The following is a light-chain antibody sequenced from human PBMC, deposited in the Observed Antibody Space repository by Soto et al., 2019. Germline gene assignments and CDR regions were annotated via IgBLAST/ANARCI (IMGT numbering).Light chain of an antibody. CDR2: GAS. CDR3: QQYHLSPLT. J-gene: IGKJ4*01. Sequence: EIVLPQSPGTLSLSPGERATLSCRASQSVTSTQLAWYQQKLGQAPRLVIYGASSRATGIPDTISGSGSGTDFTLIISRLEAEDSAVYFCQQYHLSPLTFGGGTQV. CDR1: QSVTSTQ. V-gene: IGKV3-20*01.